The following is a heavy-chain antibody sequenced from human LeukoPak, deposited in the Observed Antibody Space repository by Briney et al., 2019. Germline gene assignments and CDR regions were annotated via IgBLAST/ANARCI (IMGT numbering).Heavy chain of an antibody. J-gene: IGHJ3*02. V-gene: IGHV1-2*02. CDR3: ARMRPRLLAGAFDI. CDR1: GYTFTGYY. CDR2: INPNSGGA. Sequence: ASVKVSCKASGYTFTGYYMHWVRQAPGQGLEWMGWINPNSGGANYAQKFQGRVTMTRDTSISTAYMELSRLRSDDTAVYYCARMRPRLLAGAFDIWGQGTMVTVSS.